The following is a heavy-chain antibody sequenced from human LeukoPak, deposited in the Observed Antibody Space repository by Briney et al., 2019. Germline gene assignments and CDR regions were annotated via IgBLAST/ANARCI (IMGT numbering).Heavy chain of an antibody. CDR3: ASTPGSSGWYPYYFDY. CDR1: GVSISSSNW. D-gene: IGHD6-19*01. J-gene: IGHJ4*02. Sequence: PSETLSLTCAVSGVSISSSNWWSWVRQPPGKGLEWIGEIYHSGSTNYNPSLKSRVTISVDKSKNQFSLKLSSVTAAVTAVYYCASTPGSSGWYPYYFDYWGQGTLVTVSS. CDR2: IYHSGST. V-gene: IGHV4-4*02.